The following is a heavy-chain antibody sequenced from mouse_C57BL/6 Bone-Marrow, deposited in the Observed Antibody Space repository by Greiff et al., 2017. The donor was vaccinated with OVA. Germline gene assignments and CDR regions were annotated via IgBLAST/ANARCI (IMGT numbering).Heavy chain of an antibody. CDR2: IYPSDGST. CDR1: GYTFTDHT. D-gene: IGHD2-4*01. V-gene: IGHV1-78*01. CDR3: ARENYDYDVQAWFAY. Sequence: QVQLQQSDAELVKPGASVKISCKVSGYTFTDHTIHWMKQRPEQGLEWIGYIYPSDGSTKYNAKFKGKATLTADNSSSTAYMQLNSLTSEDSAVYVCARENYDYDVQAWFAYWGQGTLVTVSA. J-gene: IGHJ3*01.